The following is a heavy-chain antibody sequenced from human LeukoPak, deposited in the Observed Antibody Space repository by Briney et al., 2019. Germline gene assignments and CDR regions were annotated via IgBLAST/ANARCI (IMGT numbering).Heavy chain of an antibody. J-gene: IGHJ4*02. CDR1: GYSISSGYY. D-gene: IGHD1-1*01. V-gene: IGHV4-38-2*01. Sequence: KPSETLSLTCAVSGYSISSGYYWGWIRQPPGKGLEWIGSFYHSGSTYYNPSLKSRVSISVDTSKNQFSLKLSSVTAADTAVYYCARVRSAEERAWAYWGQGTLVTVSS. CDR2: FYHSGST. CDR3: ARVRSAEERAWAY.